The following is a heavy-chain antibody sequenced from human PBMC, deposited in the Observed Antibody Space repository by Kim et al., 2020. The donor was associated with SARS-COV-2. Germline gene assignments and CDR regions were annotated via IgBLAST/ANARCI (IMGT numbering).Heavy chain of an antibody. CDR3: ARDDGDAFDI. V-gene: IGHV3-21*01. J-gene: IGHJ3*02. Sequence: YIYYADSVKGRFTISRDNAKNSLYLQMNSLRAEDTAVYYCARDDGDAFDIWGQGTMVTVSS. CDR2: YI.